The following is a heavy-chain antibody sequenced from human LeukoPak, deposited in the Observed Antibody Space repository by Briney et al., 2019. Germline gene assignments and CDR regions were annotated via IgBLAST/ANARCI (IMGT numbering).Heavy chain of an antibody. D-gene: IGHD2-15*01. J-gene: IGHJ4*02. V-gene: IGHV3-33*01. CDR1: GFTFDSYA. CDR3: ARAGYCSGGTCVYYFDY. Sequence: GRSLRLSCAASGFTFDSYAMHWVRQAPGKGLEWVAVIWYDGSNKYYAVSVKGRFTISRDNSKNTLYLQMNSLRAEDTAVYYCARAGYCSGGTCVYYFDYWGQGTLVTFSS. CDR2: IWYDGSNK.